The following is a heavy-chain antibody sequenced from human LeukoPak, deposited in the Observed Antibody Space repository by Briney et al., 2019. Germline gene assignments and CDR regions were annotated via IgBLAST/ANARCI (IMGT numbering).Heavy chain of an antibody. CDR3: ARHPGWELRNFDY. J-gene: IGHJ4*02. V-gene: IGHV4-34*01. D-gene: IGHD1-26*01. CDR1: GESFSGYY. Sequence: KSSETLSLTCAVYGESFSGYYWSWIRQPPGKGLEWIGEINHSGSTNYNPSLKSRVTISVDTSKNQFSLNLSSVTAADTAVYYCARHPGWELRNFDYWGQGTLVTVSS. CDR2: INHSGST.